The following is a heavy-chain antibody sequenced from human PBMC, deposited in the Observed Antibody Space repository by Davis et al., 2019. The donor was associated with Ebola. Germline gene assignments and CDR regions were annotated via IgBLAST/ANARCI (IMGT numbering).Heavy chain of an antibody. CDR2: ISGYNANT. V-gene: IGHV1-18*04. J-gene: IGHJ3*02. Sequence: ASVKVSCKTSGYTFNTYAISWVRQAPGQGLEWLGWISGYNANTDYAQKFHDRVTMTTDTSTGTAYLDLRSLRSDDTAVYFCARTSIVGTTTTASDIWGQGTLVTVSS. CDR1: GYTFNTYA. D-gene: IGHD1-26*01. CDR3: ARTSIVGTTTTASDI.